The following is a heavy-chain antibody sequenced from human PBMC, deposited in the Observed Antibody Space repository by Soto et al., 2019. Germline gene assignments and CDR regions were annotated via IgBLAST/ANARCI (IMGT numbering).Heavy chain of an antibody. CDR2: IHYSGST. J-gene: IGHJ6*02. CDR1: GGSVSSDRSY. CDR3: ARDSRDSSWLGGLEV. V-gene: IGHV4-61*01. D-gene: IGHD6-13*01. Sequence: QVQLQESGPGLVKPSETLSLTCTVSGGSVSSDRSYWTWIRQPPGKELEWIGYIHYSGSTSYNPSLKSRVTMSVDTSKNQFSLKLNSVAAADTAVYYCARDSRDSSWLGGLEVSGQGTTVTVSS.